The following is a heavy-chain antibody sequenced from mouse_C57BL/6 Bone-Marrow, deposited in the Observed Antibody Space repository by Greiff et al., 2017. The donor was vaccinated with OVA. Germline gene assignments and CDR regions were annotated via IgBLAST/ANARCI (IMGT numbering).Heavy chain of an antibody. CDR3: ARWGNPRIYWYFDV. CDR1: GYTFTSYW. V-gene: IGHV1-69*01. J-gene: IGHJ1*03. CDR2: IDPSDSYT. Sequence: QVQLQQPGAELVMPGASVKLSCKASGYTFTSYWMHWVKQRPGQGLEWIGEIDPSDSYTNYNQKFKGKSTLTVDKSSSTAYMQLSSLTSEDSAVYYCARWGNPRIYWYFDVWGTGTTVTVSS.